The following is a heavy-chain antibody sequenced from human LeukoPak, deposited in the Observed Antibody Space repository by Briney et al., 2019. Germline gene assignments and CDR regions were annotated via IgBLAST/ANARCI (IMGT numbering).Heavy chain of an antibody. CDR2: IRSDGSNQ. CDR1: GFTFSNYG. J-gene: IGHJ4*02. CDR3: AKGWWQWPFDY. V-gene: IGHV3-30*02. D-gene: IGHD6-19*01. Sequence: GGSLRLSCAASGFTFSNYGMHWVRQAPGKGLEWVALIRSDGSNQNYADSVKGRFTISRDTSKNTVYLQMNSLRAEDTAVYYCAKGWWQWPFDYWGQGTLVTVSS.